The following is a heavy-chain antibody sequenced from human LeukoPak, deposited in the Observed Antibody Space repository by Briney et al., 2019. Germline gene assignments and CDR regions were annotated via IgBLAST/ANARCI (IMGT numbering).Heavy chain of an antibody. J-gene: IGHJ4*02. CDR3: AREPGVRDYFDY. CDR2: ISSSSSYI. CDR1: GFTFSSYS. V-gene: IGHV3-21*01. D-gene: IGHD1-1*01. Sequence: GGSLRLSCAASGFTFSSYSTNWVRQAPGKGLEWVSSISSSSSYIYYADSVKGRFTISRDNAKNSLYLQMNSLRAEDTAVYYCAREPGVRDYFDYWGQGTLVTVSS.